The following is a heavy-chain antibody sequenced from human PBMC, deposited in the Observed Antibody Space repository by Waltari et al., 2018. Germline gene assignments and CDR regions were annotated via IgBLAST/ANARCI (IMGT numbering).Heavy chain of an antibody. V-gene: IGHV4-39*01. Sequence: QLQLQESGPGLVKPSETLSLTCTVSGGSISSSSYYWGWIRQPPGKGLEWIGSIYYSAITYHNPSLKSRVTISVDTSTNQFSLKLSSVTAADTAVYYCARHGPGGYAVGSYYYYGMDVWGQGTTVTVSS. CDR3: ARHGPGGYAVGSYYYYGMDV. CDR2: IYYSAIT. J-gene: IGHJ6*02. D-gene: IGHD5-12*01. CDR1: GGSISSSSYY.